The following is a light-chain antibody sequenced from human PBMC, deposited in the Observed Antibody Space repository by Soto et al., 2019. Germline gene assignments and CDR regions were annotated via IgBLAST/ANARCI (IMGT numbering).Light chain of an antibody. V-gene: IGKV3-20*01. CDR1: QSVSSSY. CDR2: GAS. CDR3: QQYGSSPLFT. Sequence: EIVLPQSPGPLSLSPGERATLSCRASQSVSSSYLAWYQQKPGQAPRLLIFGASTRATGIPDRFSGSGSGTDFTLTISRLEPEDFAVYYCQQYGSSPLFTFGPGTTVDIK. J-gene: IGKJ3*01.